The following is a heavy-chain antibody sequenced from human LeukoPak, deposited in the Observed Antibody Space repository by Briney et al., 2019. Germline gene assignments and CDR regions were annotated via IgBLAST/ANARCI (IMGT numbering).Heavy chain of an antibody. CDR3: ARNRDFYDSSGSVPLDY. D-gene: IGHD3-22*01. V-gene: IGHV3-48*03. J-gene: IGHJ4*02. CDR1: GFTFTNYE. CDR2: ISKSGSNI. Sequence: GSLRLSCSASGFTFTNYEMNWVRQAPGMGLEWVSYISKSGSNIYYADSVKGRFTISRDNAKTSLFLQMSSLRADDTAVYYCARNRDFYDSSGSVPLDYWGQGILVTVSS.